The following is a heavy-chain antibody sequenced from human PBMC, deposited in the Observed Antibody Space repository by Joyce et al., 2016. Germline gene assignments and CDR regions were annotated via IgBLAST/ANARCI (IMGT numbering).Heavy chain of an antibody. V-gene: IGHV3-73*02. Sequence: EVQLVESGGGLVQPGGSLKLSCAGSGFTLSGSSVHWVRQVSGKGLEWVGRMRSKANGDATEYAASVKGRFSISRDDSKNTAYLQMNSLKTEDTAVYYCSNYDLWSGYSPSRDVWGQGSTVTVSS. CDR2: MRSKANGDAT. CDR3: SNYDLWSGYSPSRDV. D-gene: IGHD3-3*01. CDR1: GFTLSGSS. J-gene: IGHJ6*02.